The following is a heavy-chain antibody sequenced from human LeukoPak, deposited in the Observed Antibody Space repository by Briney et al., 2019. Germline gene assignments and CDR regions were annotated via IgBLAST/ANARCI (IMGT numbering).Heavy chain of an antibody. CDR2: INPSGGST. Sequence: ASVKVSCKASGYTFTSYYMHWVRQAPGQGLEWMGIINPSGGSTSYAQKFQGRVTMTRDMSTSTVYMVLSSLRSEDTAVYYCAREVRGIVVVSAAMTSWFDPWGQGTLVTVSS. CDR3: AREVRGIVVVSAAMTSWFDP. J-gene: IGHJ5*02. CDR1: GYTFTSYY. V-gene: IGHV1-46*01. D-gene: IGHD2-2*01.